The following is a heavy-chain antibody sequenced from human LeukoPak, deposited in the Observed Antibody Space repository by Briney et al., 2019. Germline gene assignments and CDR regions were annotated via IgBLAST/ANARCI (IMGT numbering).Heavy chain of an antibody. J-gene: IGHJ4*02. V-gene: IGHV4-4*07. CDR3: ARDDDGRGYPDY. CDR1: GGSFSGYY. D-gene: IGHD3-22*01. CDR2: IYISGPT. Sequence: SETLSLTCAVYGGSFSGYYWYWIRQPAGKGLEWIGRIYISGPTNYNPSLKSRVTMSLDTSKNQLSLKLRSVTAADTAVYYCARDDDGRGYPDYWGQGTLVTVSP.